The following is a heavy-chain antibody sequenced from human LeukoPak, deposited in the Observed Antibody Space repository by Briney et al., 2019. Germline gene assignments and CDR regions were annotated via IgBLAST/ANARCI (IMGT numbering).Heavy chain of an antibody. CDR1: GGSFSGYY. J-gene: IGHJ4*02. V-gene: IGHV4-34*01. CDR2: INHSGST. Sequence: SETLSLTCAVYGGSFSGYYWSWIRQPPGKGLEWIGEINHSGSTNYNPSLKSRVTISVDTSKNQFSLKLSSVTAADTAVYYCARKGTVDLDYWGQGTLVTVSS. D-gene: IGHD4-23*01. CDR3: ARKGTVDLDY.